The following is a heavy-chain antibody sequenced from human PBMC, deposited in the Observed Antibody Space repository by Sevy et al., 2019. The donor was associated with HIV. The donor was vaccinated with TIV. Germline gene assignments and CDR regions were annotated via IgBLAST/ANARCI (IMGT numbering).Heavy chain of an antibody. CDR2: ISYDGSNK. Sequence: GGSLRLSCAASGFTFSSYAMHWVRQAPGKGLEWVAVISYDGSNKYYADSVKGRFTISRDNSKNTLYLQMNSLRAEDTAVYYFASLLSAFDIWGQGTMVTVSS. D-gene: IGHD3-16*02. V-gene: IGHV3-30-3*01. J-gene: IGHJ3*02. CDR1: GFTFSSYA. CDR3: ASLLSAFDI.